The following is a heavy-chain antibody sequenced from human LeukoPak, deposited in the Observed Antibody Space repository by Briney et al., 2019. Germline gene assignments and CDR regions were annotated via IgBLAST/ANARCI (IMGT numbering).Heavy chain of an antibody. J-gene: IGHJ4*02. CDR2: ISSSSSRSSYI. Sequence: PGGSLRLSCAASGFTFNSYTMNWVRQAPGKGLEWVSSISSSSSRSSYIYYADSVKGRFTISRDNAKNSPYLQMNSLRAEDTAVYYCARDRSGDTMIYDYWGQGTLVTVSS. CDR3: ARDRSGDTMIYDY. V-gene: IGHV3-21*01. D-gene: IGHD3-22*01. CDR1: GFTFNSYT.